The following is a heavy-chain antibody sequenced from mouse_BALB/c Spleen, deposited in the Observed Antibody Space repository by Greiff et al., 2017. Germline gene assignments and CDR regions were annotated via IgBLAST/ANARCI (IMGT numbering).Heavy chain of an antibody. V-gene: IGHV14-4*02. D-gene: IGHD2-1*01. CDR3: NAWPIYYGNYGAY. CDR2: IDPENGDT. CDR1: GFNIKDYY. Sequence: EVKLMESGAELVRSGASVKLSCTASGFNIKDYYMHWVKQRPEQGLEWIGWIDPENGDTEYAPKFQGKATMTADTSSNTAYLQLSSLTSEDTAVYYCNAWPIYYGNYGAYWGQGTLVTVSA. J-gene: IGHJ3*01.